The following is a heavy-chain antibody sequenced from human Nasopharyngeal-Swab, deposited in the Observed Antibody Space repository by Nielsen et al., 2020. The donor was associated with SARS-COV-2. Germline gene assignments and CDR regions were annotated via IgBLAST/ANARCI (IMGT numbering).Heavy chain of an antibody. V-gene: IGHV3-9*01. CDR3: TKGRADYSNPSFDN. CDR1: GFTYDDYA. CDR2: ITWNSGT. J-gene: IGHJ4*02. Sequence: SLKISCAASGFTYDDYAMHLVRQAPGKGLDWVSGITWNSGTGYTDSVKGRFTISRDNARNSLYLQMNSLRVDDTALYYCTKGRADYSNPSFDNWGQGTLVTVSS. D-gene: IGHD4-11*01.